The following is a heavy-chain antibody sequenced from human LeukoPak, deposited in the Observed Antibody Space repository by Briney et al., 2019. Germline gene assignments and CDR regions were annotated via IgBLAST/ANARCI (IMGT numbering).Heavy chain of an antibody. CDR2: ISWNSGSI. CDR3: AKDLAGAQGPFDY. J-gene: IGHJ4*02. D-gene: IGHD4/OR15-4a*01. V-gene: IGHV3-9*01. CDR1: GFTVSSNY. Sequence: PGGSLRLSCAASGFTVSSNYMSWVRQAPGKGLEWVSGISWNSGSIGYADSVKGRFTISRDNAKNSLYLQMNSLRAEDTALYYCAKDLAGAQGPFDYWGQGTLVIVSS.